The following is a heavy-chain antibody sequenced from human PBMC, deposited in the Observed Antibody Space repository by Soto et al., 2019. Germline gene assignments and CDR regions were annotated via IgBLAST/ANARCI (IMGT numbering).Heavy chain of an antibody. CDR2: INDGGTT. Sequence: GPGPESSSETLSLTCAVYGGSFSGHYWSWIRQPPGKGLEWIGEINDGGTTNYNPSLKSRVIISVDTSKNQFSLKLRSVTAADTAVYYCARGVPGYSSSLYAYWGQGTLVTVSS. CDR1: GGSFSGHY. D-gene: IGHD6-13*01. V-gene: IGHV4-34*01. CDR3: ARGVPGYSSSLYAY. J-gene: IGHJ4*02.